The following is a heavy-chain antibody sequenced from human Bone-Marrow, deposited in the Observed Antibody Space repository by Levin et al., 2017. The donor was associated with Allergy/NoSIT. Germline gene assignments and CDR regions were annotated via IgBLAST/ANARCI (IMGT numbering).Heavy chain of an antibody. J-gene: IGHJ4*02. CDR2: INPNSGGT. Sequence: ASVKVSCKASGYTFTGYYMHWVRQAPGQGLEWMGWINPNSGGTNYAQKFQGRVTMTRDTSISTAYMELSRLRSDDTAVYYCARLNDYGDLGFDYWGQGTLVTVSS. D-gene: IGHD4-17*01. V-gene: IGHV1-2*02. CDR1: GYTFTGYY. CDR3: ARLNDYGDLGFDY.